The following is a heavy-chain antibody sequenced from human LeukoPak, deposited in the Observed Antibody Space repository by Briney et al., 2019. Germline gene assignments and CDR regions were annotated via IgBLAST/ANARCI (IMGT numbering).Heavy chain of an antibody. Sequence: PSETLSLTCTVSGGSISSSSYYWGWIRQPPRKGLEWIGSIYYSGSTYYNPSLKSRVTISVDTSKNQFSLKLSSVTAADTAVYYCARLFRKLGRFDYWGQGTLVTVSS. J-gene: IGHJ4*02. CDR2: IYYSGST. V-gene: IGHV4-39*01. CDR1: GGSISSSSYY. CDR3: ARLFRKLGRFDY. D-gene: IGHD1-26*01.